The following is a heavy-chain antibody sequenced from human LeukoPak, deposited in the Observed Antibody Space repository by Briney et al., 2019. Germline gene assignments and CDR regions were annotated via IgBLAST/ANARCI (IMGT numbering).Heavy chain of an antibody. CDR2: IYYSGST. Sequence: PSETLSLTCTVSGGSISSYYWSWIRQPPGKGLEWIGYIYYSGSTNYNPSLKSRATISVDTSKNQFSLKLSSVTAADTAVYYCARGDGYNGVDYFDYWGQGTLVTVSS. J-gene: IGHJ4*02. CDR1: GGSISSYY. D-gene: IGHD5-24*01. V-gene: IGHV4-59*01. CDR3: ARGDGYNGVDYFDY.